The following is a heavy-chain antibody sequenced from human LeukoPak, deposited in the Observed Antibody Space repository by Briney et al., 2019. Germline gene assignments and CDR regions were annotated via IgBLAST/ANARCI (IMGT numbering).Heavy chain of an antibody. V-gene: IGHV3-23*01. CDR3: AKEMGHSPHSSGTYWSDGGVGLDY. D-gene: IGHD3-10*01. J-gene: IGHJ4*02. Sequence: SGGSLRLSCGASGFTFSNYAMSWVRQAPGKGLEWVSGINDNGSTRFYAASVKGRFTSSRDNPKNTLYLQMNGLRVEDTAVYYCAKEMGHSPHSSGTYWSDGGVGLDYWGQGTLVIVSS. CDR1: GFTFSNYA. CDR2: INDNGSTR.